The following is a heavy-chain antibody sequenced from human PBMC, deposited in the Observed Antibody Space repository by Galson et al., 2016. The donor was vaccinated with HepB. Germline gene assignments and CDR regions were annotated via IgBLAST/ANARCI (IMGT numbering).Heavy chain of an antibody. V-gene: IGHV3-23*01. CDR2: ISGSGGST. J-gene: IGHJ4*02. D-gene: IGHD3-3*01. CDR3: AKKERGDFWSGYYWLSPDY. CDR1: GFTFSSYA. Sequence: SLRLSCAASGFTFSSYAMSWVRQAPGKGLEWVSAISGSGGSTYYADSVKGRLTISRDNSKNTLYLQMNSLRAEDTAVYYCAKKERGDFWSGYYWLSPDYWGQGTLVTVSS.